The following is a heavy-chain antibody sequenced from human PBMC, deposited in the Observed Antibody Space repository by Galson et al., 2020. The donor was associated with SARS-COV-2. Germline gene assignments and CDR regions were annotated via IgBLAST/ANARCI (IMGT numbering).Heavy chain of an antibody. CDR2: TYYRSKWYN. V-gene: IGHV6-1*01. D-gene: IGHD2-2*01. Sequence: SQTLSLTCAISGDSVSSNSAAWNWIRQSPSRGLEWLGRTYYRSKWYNDHAVSVKSRITINPDTSKNQFSLQLNSVTPEDTAVYYCATEDIVVVPAAANYYYYYGMDVWGQGTTVTVSS. J-gene: IGHJ6*02. CDR1: GDSVSSNSAA. CDR3: ATEDIVVVPAAANYYYYYGMDV.